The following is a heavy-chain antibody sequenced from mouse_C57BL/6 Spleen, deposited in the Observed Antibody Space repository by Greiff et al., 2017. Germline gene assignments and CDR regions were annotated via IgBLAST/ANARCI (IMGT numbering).Heavy chain of an antibody. J-gene: IGHJ2*01. CDR2: ISNLAYSI. Sequence: EVMLVESGGGLVQPGGSLKLSCAASGFTFSDYGMAWVRQAPRKGPEWVAFISNLAYSIYYADTVTGRFTISRENAKNTLYLEMSSLRSEDTAMYYCARHGGGKLFFDYWGQGTTLTVSS. V-gene: IGHV5-15*01. CDR3: ARHGGGKLFFDY. CDR1: GFTFSDYG. D-gene: IGHD1-1*02.